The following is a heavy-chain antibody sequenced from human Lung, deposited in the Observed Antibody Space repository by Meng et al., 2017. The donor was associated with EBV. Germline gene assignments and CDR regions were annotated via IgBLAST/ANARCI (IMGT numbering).Heavy chain of an antibody. CDR3: ARGTPGRSYSDY. D-gene: IGHD3-10*01. J-gene: IGHJ4*02. CDR2: FGNNVDT. V-gene: IGHV1-18*01. CDR1: GYTFARYG. Sequence: QVHLLQSGAEVKKPGXSVRVSCEASGYTFARYGISWLRQAPGQGLEWMGWFGNNVDTYSAQKFQGRVTMTTDTHTSTAFMELRSLRSDDTAVYYCARGTPGRSYSDYWGQGTLVTGSS.